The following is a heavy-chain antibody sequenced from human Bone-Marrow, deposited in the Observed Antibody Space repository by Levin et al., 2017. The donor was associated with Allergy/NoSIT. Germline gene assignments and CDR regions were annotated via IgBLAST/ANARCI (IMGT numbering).Heavy chain of an antibody. V-gene: IGHV1-3*01. CDR1: GYTFTSYA. Sequence: ASVKVSCKASGYTFTSYAMHWVRQAPGQRLEWMGWINAGNGNTKYSQKFQGRVTITRDTSASTAYMELSSLRSEDTAVYYCARSATYYDFWSGYRVGAFDIWGQGTMVTVSS. CDR3: ARSATYYDFWSGYRVGAFDI. D-gene: IGHD3-3*01. J-gene: IGHJ3*02. CDR2: INAGNGNT.